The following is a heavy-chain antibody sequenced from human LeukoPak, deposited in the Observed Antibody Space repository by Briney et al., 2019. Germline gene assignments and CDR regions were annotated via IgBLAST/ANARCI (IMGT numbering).Heavy chain of an antibody. J-gene: IGHJ4*02. CDR1: GGSISSYY. CDR2: IYYSGST. V-gene: IGHV4-59*01. Sequence: SETLSLTCTASGGSISSYYWSWIRQPPGKGLEWIGYIYYSGSTNYNPSLKSRVTISVDTSKNQFSLKLSSVTAADTAVYYCARVITMVRGVKQYYFDYWGQGTLVTVSS. D-gene: IGHD3-10*01. CDR3: ARVITMVRGVKQYYFDY.